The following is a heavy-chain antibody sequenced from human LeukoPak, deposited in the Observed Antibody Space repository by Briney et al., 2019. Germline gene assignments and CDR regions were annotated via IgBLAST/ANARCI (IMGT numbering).Heavy chain of an antibody. V-gene: IGHV1-69*13. Sequence: SVKVSCKASGGTFSSYAISWVRQAPGQGLEWMGGIIPIFGTANYAQKFQGRVTITADESTSTAYMELSSLRSEDTAVYYCASSYCSGGSCSRIEYYYYGMDVWVKGTTVTVSS. CDR3: ASSYCSGGSCSRIEYYYYGMDV. D-gene: IGHD2-15*01. CDR1: GGTFSSYA. J-gene: IGHJ6*04. CDR2: IIPIFGTA.